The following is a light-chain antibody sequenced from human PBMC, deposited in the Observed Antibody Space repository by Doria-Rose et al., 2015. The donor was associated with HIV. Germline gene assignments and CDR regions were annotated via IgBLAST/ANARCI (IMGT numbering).Light chain of an antibody. CDR3: QESYSTPGT. Sequence: DIQLTQSPSFLSASVGDRVTITCRASQGISSYLNWYQQKPGKAPKLLIYAASSLQSGVPSRFRGSGSGTDFTLTISSLQPEDFATYYCQESYSTPGTFGQGTKVDIK. J-gene: IGKJ1*01. CDR1: QGISSY. CDR2: AAS. V-gene: IGKV1-39*01.